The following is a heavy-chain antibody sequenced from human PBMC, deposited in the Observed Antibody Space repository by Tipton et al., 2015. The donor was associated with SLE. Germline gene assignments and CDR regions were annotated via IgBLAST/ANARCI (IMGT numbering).Heavy chain of an antibody. CDR1: GGSISSSSYY. J-gene: IGHJ4*02. D-gene: IGHD3-22*01. CDR3: ASSYYDSSGGRAD. V-gene: IGHV4-39*07. Sequence: TLSLTCTVSGGSISSSSYYWGWIRQPPGKGLEWIGSIYYSGSTYYNPSLKRRVTISVDTSKNQFSLKLSSVTAADTAVYYCASSYYDSSGGRADWGQGTLVTVSS. CDR2: IYYSGST.